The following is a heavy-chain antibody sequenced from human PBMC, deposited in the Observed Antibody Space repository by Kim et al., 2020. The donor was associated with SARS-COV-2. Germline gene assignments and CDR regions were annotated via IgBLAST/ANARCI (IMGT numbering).Heavy chain of an antibody. CDR1: GFTFSSYG. V-gene: IGHV3-33*01. CDR2: IWYDGSNK. J-gene: IGHJ4*02. Sequence: GGSLRLSCAASGFTFSSYGMHWVRQAPGKGLEWVAVIWYDGSNKYYADSVKGRFTISRDNSKNTLYLQMNSLRAEDTAVYYCAREMGGSYGTGFDYWGQGTLVTVSS. D-gene: IGHD1-26*01. CDR3: AREMGGSYGTGFDY.